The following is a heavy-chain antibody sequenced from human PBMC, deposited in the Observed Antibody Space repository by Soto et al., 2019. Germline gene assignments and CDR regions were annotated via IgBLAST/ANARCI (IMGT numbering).Heavy chain of an antibody. J-gene: IGHJ4*02. CDR1: GFSLSTSGVG. Sequence: GPTLVNPTQTLTLTCTFSGFSLSTSGVGAGWIRQPPGKALEWLALIYWNDDKRDSPSLKSRLTITKDTSKNQVVLTMTNMDPVDTATYYSAHTRVYYDISYYFDYWGQGTLATVS. D-gene: IGHD3-22*01. CDR2: IYWNDDK. CDR3: AHTRVYYDISYYFDY. V-gene: IGHV2-5*01.